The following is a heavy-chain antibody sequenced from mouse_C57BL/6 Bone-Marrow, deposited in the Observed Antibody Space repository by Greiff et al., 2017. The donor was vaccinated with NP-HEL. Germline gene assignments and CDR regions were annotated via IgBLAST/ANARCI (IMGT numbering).Heavy chain of an antibody. Sequence: DVQLVESEGGLVQPGSSMKLSCTASGFTFSDYYMAWVRQVPEKGLEWVANINYDGSSTYYLDSLKSRFIISRDNAKNILYLQMSSLKSEDTATYYCAREQCHYAMDYWGQGTSVTVSS. CDR2: INYDGSST. V-gene: IGHV5-16*01. J-gene: IGHJ4*01. CDR3: AREQCHYAMDY. CDR1: GFTFSDYY. D-gene: IGHD6-1*01.